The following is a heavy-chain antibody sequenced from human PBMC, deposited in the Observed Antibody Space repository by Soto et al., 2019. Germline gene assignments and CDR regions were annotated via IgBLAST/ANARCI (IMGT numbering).Heavy chain of an antibody. J-gene: IGHJ4*02. CDR1: GFTFSSYS. CDR2: ISSSSSYI. D-gene: IGHD6-6*01. CDR3: ASLIFLPEQLISRTVIKTRIDY. Sequence: PGGSLRLSCAASGFTFSSYSMNWVRQAPGKGLEWVSSISSSSSYIYYADSVKGRFTISRDNAKNSLYLQMNSLRAEDTAVYYCASLIFLPEQLISRTVIKTRIDYWGQGTLVTVSS. V-gene: IGHV3-21*01.